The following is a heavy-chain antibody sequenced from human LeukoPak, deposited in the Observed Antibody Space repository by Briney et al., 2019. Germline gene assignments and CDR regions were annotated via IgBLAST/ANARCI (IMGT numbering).Heavy chain of an antibody. V-gene: IGHV5-51*01. CDR1: GYSFTSYW. CDR2: IYPGDSDT. J-gene: IGHJ4*02. D-gene: IGHD3-10*01. CDR3: ARGGHYYYGSHSFDY. Sequence: KRGESLKISCKGSGYSFTSYWIGWVRQMPGKGLGWMGIIYPGDSDTRYSPSFQGQVTISADKSISTAYLQWSSLKASDTAMYYCARGGHYYYGSHSFDYWGQGTLVTVSS.